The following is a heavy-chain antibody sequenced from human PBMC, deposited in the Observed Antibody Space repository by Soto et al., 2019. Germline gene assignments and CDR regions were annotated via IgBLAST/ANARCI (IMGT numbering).Heavy chain of an antibody. CDR2: IKQDGSER. D-gene: IGHD1-1*01. CDR1: GFTFSTYW. J-gene: IGHJ5*01. CDR3: ETDSGTIDS. Sequence: EVQLAESGGDLVQPGGSLRLSCAASGFTFSTYWMSWVRQAPGKGLEWVANIKQDGSERYYVDSVKGRFTISRVNAKNSLYLQMNSLRADDTAVYYCETDSGTIDSWRQGTLLTVSS. V-gene: IGHV3-7*01.